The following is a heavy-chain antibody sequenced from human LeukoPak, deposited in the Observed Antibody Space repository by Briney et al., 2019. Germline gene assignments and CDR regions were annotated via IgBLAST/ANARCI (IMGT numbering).Heavy chain of an antibody. CDR2: INPNSGGGT. CDR3: ASFTIAVAGTTSLDY. CDR1: GYSFTGDY. Sequence: ASVKVSCKASGYSFTGDYMHWVRQAPGQGLEWMGWINPNSGGGTNYAQKFQGRVTMTRDTSISTAYMELSRLRSDDTAVYYCASFTIAVAGTTSLDYWGQGTLVTVSS. J-gene: IGHJ4*02. D-gene: IGHD6-19*01. V-gene: IGHV1-2*02.